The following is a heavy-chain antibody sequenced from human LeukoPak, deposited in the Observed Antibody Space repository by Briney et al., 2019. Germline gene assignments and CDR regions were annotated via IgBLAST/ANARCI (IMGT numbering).Heavy chain of an antibody. CDR3: ARVATKDVSASDI. V-gene: IGHV3-33*01. Sequence: GGSLRLSCAASGFTFSSYGMHWVRQAPGKGLEWVAVIWYDGSNKYYADSVKGRFTISRDNSKNTLYLQMNSPRAEDTAVYYCARVATKDVSASDIWGQGTMVTVSS. J-gene: IGHJ3*02. CDR1: GFTFSSYG. CDR2: IWYDGSNK. D-gene: IGHD2-21*02.